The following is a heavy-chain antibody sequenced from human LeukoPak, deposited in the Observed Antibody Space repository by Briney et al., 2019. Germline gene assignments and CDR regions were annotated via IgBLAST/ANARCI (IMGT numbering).Heavy chain of an antibody. V-gene: IGHV3-30*02. D-gene: IGHD4/OR15-4a*01. CDR3: AKELDDYGSEFDY. J-gene: IGHJ4*02. CDR2: IRYDGSNK. CDR1: GFTFSSYG. Sequence: PGGSLRLSCAASGFTFSSYGMHWVRQAPGKGLEWVAFIRYDGSNKYYADSVKGRFTISRDNSKNTLYLQMNSLRAEDTAVYYCAKELDDYGSEFDYWGQGTLVTVSS.